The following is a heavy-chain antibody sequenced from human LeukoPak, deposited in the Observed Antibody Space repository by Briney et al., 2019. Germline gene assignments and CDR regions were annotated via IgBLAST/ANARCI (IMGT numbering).Heavy chain of an antibody. J-gene: IGHJ3*02. D-gene: IGHD1-26*01. CDR1: GFTFSSYW. CDR2: INVDGTAG. Sequence: GGSLRLSCAASGFTFSSYWMSWVRQTPGQGLEWVANINVDGTAGYYVDSVKGRFTISRDNAKNSLYLQMNSLRAEDTAVYYCARDPYRFAFDIWGQGTVVLVSS. V-gene: IGHV3-7*03. CDR3: ARDPYRFAFDI.